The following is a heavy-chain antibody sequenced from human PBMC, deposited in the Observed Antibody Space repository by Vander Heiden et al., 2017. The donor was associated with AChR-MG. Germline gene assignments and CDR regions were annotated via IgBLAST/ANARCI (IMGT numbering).Heavy chain of an antibody. V-gene: IGHV2-26*01. Sequence: QVTLKESGPVLVKPTETLTLTCTVSGFSLSNARMGVSWIRQPPGKALEWLAHIFSNDEKSYSTSLKSRLTISKDTSKSQVVLTMTNMDPVDTATYYCARILGDRDYSNPHESTFDPWGQGTLVTVSS. J-gene: IGHJ5*02. CDR1: GFSLSNARMG. CDR2: IFSNDEK. CDR3: ARILGDRDYSNPHESTFDP. D-gene: IGHD4-4*01.